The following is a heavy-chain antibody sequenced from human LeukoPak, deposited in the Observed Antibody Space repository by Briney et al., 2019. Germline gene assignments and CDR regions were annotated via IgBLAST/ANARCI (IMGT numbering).Heavy chain of an antibody. CDR1: GFTFSSYS. D-gene: IGHD3-3*01. J-gene: IGHJ4*02. CDR3: AREGSVGSYYDFWSGYSKPYYFDY. Sequence: GGSLRLSCAASGFTFSSYSMNWVRQAPGKGLEWVSSISSSSSYIYYADSVKGRFTISRDNAKNSLYLQMNSLRAEDTAVYYCAREGSVGSYYDFWSGYSKPYYFDYWGQGTLVTVSS. V-gene: IGHV3-21*01. CDR2: ISSSSSYI.